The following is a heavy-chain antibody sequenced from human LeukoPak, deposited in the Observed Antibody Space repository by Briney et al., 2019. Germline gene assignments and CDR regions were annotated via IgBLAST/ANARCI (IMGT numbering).Heavy chain of an antibody. J-gene: IGHJ4*02. CDR1: GYTLTELS. CDR2: FDPEDGET. V-gene: IGHV1-24*01. CDR3: ATAQQPFPLLDY. Sequence: ASVKVSCKVSGYTLTELSMHWVRQAPGKGLEWMGGFDPEDGETIYAQKFQGRVTMTEDTSTDTAYMELSSLRSEDTAVYYCATAQQPFPLLDYWGQGTLVTVSS. D-gene: IGHD6-13*01.